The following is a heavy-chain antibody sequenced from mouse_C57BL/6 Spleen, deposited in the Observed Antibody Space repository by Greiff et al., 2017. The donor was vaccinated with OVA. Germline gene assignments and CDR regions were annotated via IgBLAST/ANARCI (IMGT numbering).Heavy chain of an antibody. V-gene: IGHV1-80*01. CDR1: GYAFSSYW. D-gene: IGHD1-1*01. Sequence: QVQLKQSGAELVKPGASVKISCKASGYAFSSYWMNWVKQRPGKGLEWIGQIYPGDGDTNYNGKFKGKATLTADKSSSTAYMQLSSLTSEDSAVYSCARSKDYGDAMDYWGQGTSVTVSS. CDR3: ARSKDYGDAMDY. J-gene: IGHJ4*01. CDR2: IYPGDGDT.